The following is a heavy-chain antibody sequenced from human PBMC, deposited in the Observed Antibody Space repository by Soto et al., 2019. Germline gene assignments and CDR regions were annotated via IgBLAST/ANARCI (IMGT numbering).Heavy chain of an antibody. V-gene: IGHV1-8*01. CDR2: MNPNSGNT. CDR1: GYTFTSDD. Sequence: QVQLVQSGAEVKKPGASVKVSCKASGYTFTSDDINWVRQAPGQGLEWMGWMNPNSGNTGFAQKFQGRVTMTRNTSISIAYMELTSLRSEDTAVYYCATTRANFDYWGQGTLVTVSS. CDR3: ATTRANFDY. J-gene: IGHJ4*02.